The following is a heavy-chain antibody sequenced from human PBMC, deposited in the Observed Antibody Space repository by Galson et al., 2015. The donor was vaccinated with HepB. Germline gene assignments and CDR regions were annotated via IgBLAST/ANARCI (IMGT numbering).Heavy chain of an antibody. CDR1: GFTFSSYG. D-gene: IGHD5-18*01. V-gene: IGHV3-33*08. Sequence: SLRLSCAASGFTFSSYGMHWVRQAPGKGLEWVAVIWYDGSNKYYADSVKGRFTISRDNSKNTLYLQMNSLRAEDTAVYYCARGYSYGYFDYWGQGTLVTVSS. CDR3: ARGYSYGYFDY. J-gene: IGHJ4*02. CDR2: IWYDGSNK.